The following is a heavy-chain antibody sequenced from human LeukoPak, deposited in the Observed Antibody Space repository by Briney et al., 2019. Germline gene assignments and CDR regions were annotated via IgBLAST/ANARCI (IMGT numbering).Heavy chain of an antibody. CDR2: INCNSGGT. CDR3: ARVSRFYYDSSGDFDY. D-gene: IGHD3-22*01. CDR1: GYTFTGYY. V-gene: IGHV1-2*02. Sequence: ASVKVSCKASGYTFTGYYIHWVRQAPGQGLEWMGWINCNSGGTNYAQKFRGRVSMTRDTSINTAYMELSRLRSDDTAIYYCARVSRFYYDSSGDFDYWGQGTLVTVSS. J-gene: IGHJ4*02.